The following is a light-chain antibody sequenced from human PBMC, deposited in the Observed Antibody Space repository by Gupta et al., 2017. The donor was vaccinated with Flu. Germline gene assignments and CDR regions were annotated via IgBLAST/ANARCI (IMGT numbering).Light chain of an antibody. CDR2: DVS. CDR3: SSYGNSGNGYVV. Sequence: TISCTGTRSDGGVYKYVSWYHQHPGKAPNLIIYDVSSRQSGIANRFSGSKPGTTASLTISGLQAEDEADYYCSSYGNSGNGYVVFGGGTRLTVL. V-gene: IGLV2-14*03. CDR1: RSDGGVYKY. J-gene: IGLJ2*01.